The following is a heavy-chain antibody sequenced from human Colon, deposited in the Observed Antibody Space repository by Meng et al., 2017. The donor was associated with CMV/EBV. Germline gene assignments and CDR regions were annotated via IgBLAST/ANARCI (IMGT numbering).Heavy chain of an antibody. D-gene: IGHD6-19*01. J-gene: IGHJ4*02. V-gene: IGHV3-73*01. CDR3: SNSGLGY. CDR1: GFTFSSYR. CDR2: IRSKSLGYAT. Sequence: GESLKISCEASGFTFSSYRMNWVRQAPGKGLEWVGRIRSKSLGYATEYAASVQGRFTISRDDSKSATYLQMNSLKTEDTAVYFCSNSGLGYWGQGTLVTVSS.